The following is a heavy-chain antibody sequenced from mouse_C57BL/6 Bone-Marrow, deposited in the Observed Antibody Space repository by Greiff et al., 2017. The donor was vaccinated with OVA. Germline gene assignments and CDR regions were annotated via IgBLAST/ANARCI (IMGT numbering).Heavy chain of an antibody. D-gene: IGHD2-4*01. CDR1: GYTFTSYW. Sequence: QVHVKQPGAELVKPGASVKLSCKASGYTFTSYWMHWVKQRPGRGLEWIGRIDPNSGGTKYNEKFKSKATLTVDKPSSTAYMQLSSLTSEDSAVYYCARRGLRRGDPYYYAMDYWGQGTSVTVSS. CDR2: IDPNSGGT. CDR3: ARRGLRRGDPYYYAMDY. J-gene: IGHJ4*01. V-gene: IGHV1-72*01.